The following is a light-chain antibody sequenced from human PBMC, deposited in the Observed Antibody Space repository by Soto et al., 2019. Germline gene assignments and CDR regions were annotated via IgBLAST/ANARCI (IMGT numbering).Light chain of an antibody. V-gene: IGKV3-11*01. CDR2: DAS. Sequence: EIVLTQSPATLSLSPGERATLSCRASQRVSSYLAWYQQKPGQAPRLLIYDASNRATGIPARFSGSGSGTDFPLTISSLEPEDFAVYYCQQRSNWPPGPFGPGTKVDIK. CDR3: QQRSNWPPGP. J-gene: IGKJ3*01. CDR1: QRVSSY.